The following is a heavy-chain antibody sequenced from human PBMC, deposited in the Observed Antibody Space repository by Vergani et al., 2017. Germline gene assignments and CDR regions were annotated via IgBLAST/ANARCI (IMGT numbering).Heavy chain of an antibody. V-gene: IGHV3-7*01. D-gene: IGHD3-3*01. Sequence: EVQLVESGGGLVQPGGSLRLSCAASGFTFSSYWMSWVRQAPGKGLEWVANIKQEGGGKYNVDSVKGRFTISGDNAKNSLYLQMNSLRAEDTAVYYCAREVTIFGVVIMDAFDLWGQGTMVTVSS. J-gene: IGHJ3*01. CDR3: AREVTIFGVVIMDAFDL. CDR1: GFTFSSYW. CDR2: IKQEGGGK.